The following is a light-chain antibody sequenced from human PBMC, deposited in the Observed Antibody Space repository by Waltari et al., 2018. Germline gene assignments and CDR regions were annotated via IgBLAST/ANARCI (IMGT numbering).Light chain of an antibody. V-gene: IGKV1-NL1*01. CDR2: GAS. Sequence: DIQMTQSPSSLSASVGDRVTITCRAGQGISISLAWYQQKPGKAPKLLLYGASRLESGVPSKFSGSGSGTDYTRTISSLQPEDFATYYCQQYYSTPWTFGQGTKVEIK. J-gene: IGKJ1*01. CDR1: QGISIS. CDR3: QQYYSTPWT.